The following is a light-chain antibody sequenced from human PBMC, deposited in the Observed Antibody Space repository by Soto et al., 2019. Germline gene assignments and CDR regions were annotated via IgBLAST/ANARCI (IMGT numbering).Light chain of an antibody. J-gene: IGLJ1*01. Sequence: QSVLTQPASGSGSPGHSITISCPGTSSHVGGYNYVSWYQQHPGQAPKLMIYAVSSRPSGVSNRFSGSKSGNTATLTVSGRQAEDEADYYCCSYTVSGTYVFGTGTKVTVL. CDR3: CSYTVSGTYV. CDR1: SSHVGGYNY. V-gene: IGLV2-14*01. CDR2: AVS.